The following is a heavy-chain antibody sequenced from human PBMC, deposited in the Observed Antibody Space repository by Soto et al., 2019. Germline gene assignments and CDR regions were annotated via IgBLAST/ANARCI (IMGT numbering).Heavy chain of an antibody. CDR2: INAGYGNT. V-gene: IGHV1-3*01. CDR1: GYTFTRYA. CDR3: ARAGDDCSTTTCYIIDY. J-gene: IGHJ4*02. Sequence: ASVKVSCKTSGYTFTRYAMHWVRQAPGQRLEWMGWINAGYGNTAYSQNFQGRVTLTRDTSASTAYMELSSLRSGDTAVYYCARAGDDCSTTTCYIIDYWGQGTLVTVSS. D-gene: IGHD2-2*02.